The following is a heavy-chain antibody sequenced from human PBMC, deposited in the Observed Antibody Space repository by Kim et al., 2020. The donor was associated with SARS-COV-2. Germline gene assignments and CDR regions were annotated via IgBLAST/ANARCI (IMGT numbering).Heavy chain of an antibody. V-gene: IGHV3-13*01. Sequence: GGSLRLSCAASGFTFSSYDMHWVRQATGKGLEWVSAIGTAGDTYYPGSVKGRFTISRENAKNSLYLQMNSLRAGDTAVYYCARGRWYYEFWSGYKGGEYGLDHWGEGTLGTVSS. CDR1: GFTFSSYD. D-gene: IGHD3-3*01. J-gene: IGHJ5*02. CDR2: IGTAGDT. CDR3: ARGRWYYEFWSGYKGGEYGLDH.